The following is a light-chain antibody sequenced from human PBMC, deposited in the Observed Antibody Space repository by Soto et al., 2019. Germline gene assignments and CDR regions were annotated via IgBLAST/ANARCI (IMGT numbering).Light chain of an antibody. CDR3: ASFTTSSTWV. CDR2: GVT. Sequence: QSVLTQPASVSGSPGQSITISCTATSSDVGGYDHVSWYQQDPGKAPKIMIYGVTNRPSGVSSRFSGSKSGNTASLTISGLQTEDEADYYCASFTTSSTWVFGGGTKLTVL. CDR1: SSDVGGYDH. V-gene: IGLV2-14*03. J-gene: IGLJ3*02.